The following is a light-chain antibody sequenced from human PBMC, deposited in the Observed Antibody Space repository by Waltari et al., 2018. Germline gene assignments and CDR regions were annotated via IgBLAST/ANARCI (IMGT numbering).Light chain of an antibody. Sequence: DTQMTQSPSSQSASVGDRVTIICRASQTITRYLNCCQQKPRKAPKFLIYATSSLQSGVPSRSSGSGSGTDFTLTISSLQPEAFATYYCQQSYSIPLTFGGGTTVELK. V-gene: IGKV1-39*01. CDR1: QTITRY. J-gene: IGKJ4*01. CDR3: QQSYSIPLT. CDR2: ATS.